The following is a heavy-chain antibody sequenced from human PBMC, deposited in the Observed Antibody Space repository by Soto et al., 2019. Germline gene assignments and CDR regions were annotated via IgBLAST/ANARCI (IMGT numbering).Heavy chain of an antibody. CDR1: GGSISSGGYY. V-gene: IGHV4-31*03. Sequence: SETLSLTCTVSGGSISSGGYYWSWIRQHPGKGLEWIGYIYYSGSTYYNPSLKSRVTISVDTSKNQFSLKLSSVTAADTAVYYCAREAVAGTDPGDAFDIWGPGTMVTVSS. CDR3: AREAVAGTDPGDAFDI. D-gene: IGHD3-10*01. CDR2: IYYSGST. J-gene: IGHJ3*02.